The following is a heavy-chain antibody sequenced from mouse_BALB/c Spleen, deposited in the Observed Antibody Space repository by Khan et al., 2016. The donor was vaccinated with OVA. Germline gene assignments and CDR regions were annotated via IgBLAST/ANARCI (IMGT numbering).Heavy chain of an antibody. V-gene: IGHV9-3-1*01. D-gene: IGHD1-2*01. CDR1: GYTFTNYG. Sequence: QIQLVQSGPELKKPGETVKISCKASGYTFTNYGMNWVKQAPGKGLKWMGWINTYTGEPTYADDFKGRFAFSLETSASTAYLQINNLKNEDTATYFCAREVGYLYDMDYWGQGTSVTVSS. J-gene: IGHJ4*01. CDR3: AREVGYLYDMDY. CDR2: INTYTGEP.